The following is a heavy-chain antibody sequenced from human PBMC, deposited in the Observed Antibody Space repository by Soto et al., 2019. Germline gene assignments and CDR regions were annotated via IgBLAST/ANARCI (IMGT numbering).Heavy chain of an antibody. Sequence: QLQLQESGPGLVKPSETLSLTCTVSGDSISSSNYYWVWIRQPPGKGLEWIGSIYYSGSTYYNPSLKSRVTISVDTSKSQFSLKLSSVTAADTAVYYCARRSGYNFYYNYYGMDVWGQGTTVTVSS. CDR3: ARRSGYNFYYNYYGMDV. CDR2: IYYSGST. V-gene: IGHV4-39*01. J-gene: IGHJ6*02. D-gene: IGHD3-22*01. CDR1: GDSISSSNYY.